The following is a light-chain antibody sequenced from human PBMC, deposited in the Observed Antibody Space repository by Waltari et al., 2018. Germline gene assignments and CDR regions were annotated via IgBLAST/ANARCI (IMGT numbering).Light chain of an antibody. CDR2: DAS. CDR1: QSIRSY. J-gene: IGKJ4*01. V-gene: IGKV3-11*01. CDR3: QQRNDWPLT. Sequence: EIVLTQSPATLSLSPGERATLSCRASQSIRSYLAWYQQKPGQAPRLLIYDASNRATGVPARFIGSGSGTDFTLTISSLESEDFAFYYCQQRNDWPLTFGGGTKVEI.